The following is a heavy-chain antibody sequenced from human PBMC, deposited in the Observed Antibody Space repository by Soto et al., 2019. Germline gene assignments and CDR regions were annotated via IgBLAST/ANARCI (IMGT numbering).Heavy chain of an antibody. J-gene: IGHJ6*02. CDR2: MNPNNGDT. CDR3: ARANYYYVMDV. V-gene: IGHV1-8*01. Sequence: QVQLVQSGAEVKKPGASVKVSCVASGYTFTSYHINWVRQATGQGLEWMGWMNPNNGDTGYAQKFQDXXTXTXXTSISTACMELSSLISEDTAVYYCARANYYYVMDVWGQGTTVTVSS. CDR1: GYTFTSYH.